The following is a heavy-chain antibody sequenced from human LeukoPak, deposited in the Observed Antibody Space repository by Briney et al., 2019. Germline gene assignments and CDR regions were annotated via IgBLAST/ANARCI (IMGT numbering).Heavy chain of an antibody. CDR1: APTFSNAW. CDR3: TTSRLYSSGWYRYYYMDV. J-gene: IGHJ6*03. CDR2: IKIKTDGGTR. Sequence: GPSLTLSCAPAAPTFSNAWISWVRQPPGRGLEWVGRIKIKTDGGTRDNAATVKGRFIISRNDSENTLYLQMNSMKTEDTAVYYCTTSRLYSSGWYRYYYMDVWGKGTTVTISS. V-gene: IGHV3-15*01. D-gene: IGHD6-19*01.